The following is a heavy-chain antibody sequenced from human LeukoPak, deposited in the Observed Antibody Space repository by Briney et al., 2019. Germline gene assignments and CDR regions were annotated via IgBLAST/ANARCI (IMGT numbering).Heavy chain of an antibody. CDR2: IRSNGDTT. D-gene: IGHD1-1*01. V-gene: IGHV3-23*01. CDR1: GFTFSSLA. J-gene: IGHJ4*02. CDR3: AKGQELDDGVFDS. Sequence: SGGSLRLSCTASGFTFSSLAMTWVRQAPGKGLEWVLTIRSNGDTTYNADSVKGRFTISRDNSKNTLYLELNSLRVEDTATFYCAKGQELDDGVFDSWGQGAMVTVSS.